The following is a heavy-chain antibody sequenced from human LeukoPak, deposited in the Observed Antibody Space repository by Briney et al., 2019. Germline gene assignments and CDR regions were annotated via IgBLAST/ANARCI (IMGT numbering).Heavy chain of an antibody. CDR3: AKVVWSGYYLDAFDI. J-gene: IGHJ3*02. Sequence: PGGSLRFSCAASGFTFSSYSMSWVRQAPGKGLEWVSAISGSGGSTYYADSVKGRFTISRDNSKNTLYLQMNSLRAEDTAIYYCAKVVWSGYYLDAFDIWGQGTMVTVSS. D-gene: IGHD3-3*01. CDR1: GFTFSSYS. V-gene: IGHV3-23*01. CDR2: ISGSGGST.